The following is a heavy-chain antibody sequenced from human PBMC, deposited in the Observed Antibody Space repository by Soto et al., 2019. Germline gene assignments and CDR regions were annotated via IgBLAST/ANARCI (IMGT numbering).Heavy chain of an antibody. CDR2: INHSGST. CDR3: AREFRGGYYYDSSGPQYYGMDV. Sequence: SETLSLTCAFYCGSFIGYYWSWIRQPPGKGLEWIGEINHSGSTNYNPSLKSRVTISVDTSKNQFSLKLGSVTAADTAVYYCAREFRGGYYYDSSGPQYYGMDVWGQGTTVTVSS. CDR1: CGSFIGYY. D-gene: IGHD3-22*01. V-gene: IGHV4-34*01. J-gene: IGHJ6*02.